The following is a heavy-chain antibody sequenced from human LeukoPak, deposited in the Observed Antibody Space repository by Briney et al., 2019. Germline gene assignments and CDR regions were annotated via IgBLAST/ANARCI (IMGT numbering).Heavy chain of an antibody. D-gene: IGHD4-23*01. CDR1: GFIFSSHG. CDR3: ARDYGGNSRLDY. CDR2: IWYDGSNK. V-gene: IGHV3-33*01. Sequence: PGRSLRLSCAASGFIFSSHGMHWVRQAPGKGLEWVAVIWYDGSNKYYADSVKGRFTISRDNSKNTLYLQMDSLRGEDTAVYYCARDYGGNSRLDYWGQGTLVTVSS. J-gene: IGHJ4*02.